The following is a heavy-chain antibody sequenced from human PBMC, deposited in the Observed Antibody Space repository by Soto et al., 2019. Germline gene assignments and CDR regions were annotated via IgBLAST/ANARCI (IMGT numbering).Heavy chain of an antibody. J-gene: IGHJ4*02. V-gene: IGHV3-48*03. CDR1: RFTFSSYE. D-gene: IGHD3-22*01. Sequence: HPGGSLRLSCAASRFTFSSYEMNWVRQAPGKGLEWVSYISRSGSIIYYADSVKGRFTISRDNAKNSLYLQMDSLRAEDTAVYYCARVLHYYYDSSGPIDYWGQGTLVTVSS. CDR2: ISRSGSII. CDR3: ARVLHYYYDSSGPIDY.